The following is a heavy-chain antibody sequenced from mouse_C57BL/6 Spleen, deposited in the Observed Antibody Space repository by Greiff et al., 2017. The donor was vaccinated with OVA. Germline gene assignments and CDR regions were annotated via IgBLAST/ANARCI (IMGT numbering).Heavy chain of an antibody. V-gene: IGHV3-6*01. J-gene: IGHJ2*01. CDR1: GYSITSGYY. D-gene: IGHD2-4*01. Sequence: VQLQQSGPGLVKPSQSLSLTCSVTGYSITSGYYWNWIRQFPGNKLEWMGYISYDGSNNYNPSLKNRISITRDTSKNQFFLKLNSVTTEDTATYYCARRYDYYFDYWGQGTTLTVSS. CDR2: ISYDGSN. CDR3: ARRYDYYFDY.